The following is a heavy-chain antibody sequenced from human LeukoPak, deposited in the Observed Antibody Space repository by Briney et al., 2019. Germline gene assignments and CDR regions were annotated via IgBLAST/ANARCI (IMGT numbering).Heavy chain of an antibody. D-gene: IGHD6-13*01. J-gene: IGHJ6*02. Sequence: SETLSLTCAVYGGSFSGYYWSWIRQPPGKGLEWIGEINHSGSTNYNPSLKSRVTIPVDTSKNQFSLKLSSVTAADTAVYYCARVIAAAAPMDVWGQGTTVTVSS. CDR3: ARVIAAAAPMDV. V-gene: IGHV4-34*01. CDR2: INHSGST. CDR1: GGSFSGYY.